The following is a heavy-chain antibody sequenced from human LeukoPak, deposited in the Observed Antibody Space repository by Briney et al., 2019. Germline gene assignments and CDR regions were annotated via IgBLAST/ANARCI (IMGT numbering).Heavy chain of an antibody. CDR2: ISAYNGNT. J-gene: IGHJ3*02. D-gene: IGHD3-10*01. CDR3: ARDLPMVRGVIIIDDAFDI. CDR1: GYTFTSYG. Sequence: ASVKVSCKASGYTFTSYGISWVRQAPGQGLEWMGWISAYNGNTNYAQKLQGRVTMTTDTPTSTAYMELRSPRSDDTAVYYCARDLPMVRGVIIIDDAFDIWGQGTMVTVSS. V-gene: IGHV1-18*01.